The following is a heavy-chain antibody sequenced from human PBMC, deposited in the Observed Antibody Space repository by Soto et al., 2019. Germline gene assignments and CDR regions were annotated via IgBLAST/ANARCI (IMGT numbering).Heavy chain of an antibody. V-gene: IGHV3-30-3*01. Sequence: QVQLVESGGGVVQPGRSLRLSCAASGFTFSSYAMHWVRQAPGKGLEWEAVISYDGSNKYYADSVKGRFTISRDNSKNTLYLQMNSLRAEDMAVYYCATLMGPYMTAPADYWGQGTLVTVSS. CDR2: ISYDGSNK. J-gene: IGHJ4*02. CDR3: ATLMGPYMTAPADY. CDR1: GFTFSSYA. D-gene: IGHD3-16*01.